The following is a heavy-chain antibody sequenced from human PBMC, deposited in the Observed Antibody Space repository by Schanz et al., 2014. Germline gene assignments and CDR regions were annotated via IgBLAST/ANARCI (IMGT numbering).Heavy chain of an antibody. CDR1: GFTFSIYA. CDR3: ARPALWFGDNCFDP. J-gene: IGHJ5*02. Sequence: VQLVESGGGLVQPGGSLRLSCSASGFTFSIYAMHWVRQAPGRGLEWVSIIFTDGRTYYADSVKGRFTISRDNAKNTLYLQMNSLRAEDTAVYYCARPALWFGDNCFDPWGQGTLXTVSS. V-gene: IGHV3-NL1*01. CDR2: IFTDGRT. D-gene: IGHD3-10*01.